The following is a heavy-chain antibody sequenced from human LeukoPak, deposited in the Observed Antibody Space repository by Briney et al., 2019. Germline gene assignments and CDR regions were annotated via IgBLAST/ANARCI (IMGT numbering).Heavy chain of an antibody. CDR3: ARVSITIFGVTDDAFDI. D-gene: IGHD3-3*01. V-gene: IGHV4-59*01. Sequence: PSETLSLTCTVSGGSISSYYWSWIRQPPGKGLEWIGYIYYSGSTNYNPSLKSRVTISVDTSKNQFSLKLSSVTAADTAVYYCARVSITIFGVTDDAFDIWGQGTMVTVSS. CDR2: IYYSGST. J-gene: IGHJ3*02. CDR1: GGSISSYY.